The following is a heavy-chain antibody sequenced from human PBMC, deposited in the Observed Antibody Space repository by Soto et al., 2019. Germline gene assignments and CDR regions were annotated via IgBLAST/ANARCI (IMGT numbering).Heavy chain of an antibody. CDR3: AREAWEYYYDSSGYDAFDI. D-gene: IGHD3-22*01. V-gene: IGHV3-53*02. Sequence: EVQLVETGGGLIQPGGSLSLSCAASGFTVSSNYMSWVRQAPGKGLEGVSVIYSGGSTYYADSVKGRFTISRDNSKNTLYLQMNSLRAEDTAVYYCAREAWEYYYDSSGYDAFDIWGQGTMVTVSS. CDR2: IYSGGST. CDR1: GFTVSSNY. J-gene: IGHJ3*02.